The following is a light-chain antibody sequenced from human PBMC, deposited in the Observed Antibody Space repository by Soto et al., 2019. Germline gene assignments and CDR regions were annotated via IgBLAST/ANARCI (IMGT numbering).Light chain of an antibody. V-gene: IGKV2-24*01. J-gene: IGKJ5*01. Sequence: DIVMTQTPLSSLVTLGQAGSISCRSSQSLVHSDGNTYLSWLQQRPGQPPRLLIYKVSDRFSGVPDRFSGSGSGTEFTLIISSLHSEDVALYYCQQYSNWPPAITFGQGTRLEI. CDR1: QSLVHSDGNTY. CDR2: KVS. CDR3: QQYSNWPPAIT.